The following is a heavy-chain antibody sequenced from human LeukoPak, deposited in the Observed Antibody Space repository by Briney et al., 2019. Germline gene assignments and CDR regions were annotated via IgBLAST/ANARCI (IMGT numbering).Heavy chain of an antibody. D-gene: IGHD5-12*01. Sequence: GSSLKICKKGCGYSFTSYWTGWVRQMPGKGIEWTGIIYPGDSDTRYSASFQGQVTISAQKSISTGDLRWISLKASVTVMYYGPSHRGTFDPWGQGTLLTVSS. V-gene: IGHV5-51*02. CDR2: IYPGDSDT. J-gene: IGHJ5*02. CDR3: PSHRGTFDP. CDR1: GYSFTSYW.